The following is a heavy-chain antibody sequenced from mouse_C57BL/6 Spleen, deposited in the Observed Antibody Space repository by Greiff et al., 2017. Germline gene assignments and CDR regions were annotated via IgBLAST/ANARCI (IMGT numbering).Heavy chain of an antibody. J-gene: IGHJ4*01. Sequence: VKLMESGPGLVQPSQRLSITCTVSGFSLTSYGVHWVRQSPGKGLEWLGVIWSGGSTDYNAAFISRLSISKDNSKSQVFFKMNSLQADDTAIYYCARNHGDYDDYAMDYWGQGTSVTVSS. CDR1: GFSLTSYG. V-gene: IGHV2-2*01. CDR3: ARNHGDYDDYAMDY. CDR2: IWSGGST. D-gene: IGHD2-4*01.